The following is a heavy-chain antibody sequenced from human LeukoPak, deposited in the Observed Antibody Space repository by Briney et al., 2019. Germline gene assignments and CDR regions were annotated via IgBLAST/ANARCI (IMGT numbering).Heavy chain of an antibody. J-gene: IGHJ4*02. CDR1: GFTFSTYW. D-gene: IGHD1-26*01. CDR3: ARTGGSYFDY. V-gene: IGHV3-21*01. CDR2: ISSSSSYI. Sequence: GGSLRLSCAASGFTFSTYWMSWVRQAPGKGLEWVSSISSSSSYIYYADSVKGRFTISRDNAKNSLYLQMNSLRAEDTAVYYCARTGGSYFDYWGQGTLVTVSS.